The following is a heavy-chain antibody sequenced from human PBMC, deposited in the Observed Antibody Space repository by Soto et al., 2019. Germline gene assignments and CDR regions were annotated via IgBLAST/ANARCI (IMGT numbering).Heavy chain of an antibody. J-gene: IGHJ4*02. CDR2: INHSGST. V-gene: IGHV4-34*01. CDR1: GGSFSDYY. D-gene: IGHD3-9*01. CDR3: ARNWILTGYSFDS. Sequence: QVQLQQWGAGLLKPSETLSLTCAVYGGSFSDYYWNWIRQPPGKGLEWIGEINHSGSTHYNPSLKSRVNISVDTSKNQFSLKLNSVTAADTAVYYCARNWILTGYSFDSWGQGTLVTVSS.